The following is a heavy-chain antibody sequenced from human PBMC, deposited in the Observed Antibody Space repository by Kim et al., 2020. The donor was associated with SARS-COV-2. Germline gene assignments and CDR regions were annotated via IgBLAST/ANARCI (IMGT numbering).Heavy chain of an antibody. Sequence: YNPSLKSRVTISVDTSKNRFSLKLSSVTAADTAVYYCAGEPVGYPRGDVWGQGTTVTVSS. J-gene: IGHJ6*02. D-gene: IGHD5-12*01. CDR3: AGEPVGYPRGDV. V-gene: IGHV4-31*02.